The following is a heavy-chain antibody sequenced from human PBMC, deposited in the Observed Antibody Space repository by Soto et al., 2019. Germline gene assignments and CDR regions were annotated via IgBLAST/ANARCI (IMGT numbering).Heavy chain of an antibody. V-gene: IGHV3-74*01. CDR1: GFTFSSYW. D-gene: IGHD3-9*01. CDR3: ARTYDLLSSADETHDAFDI. J-gene: IGHJ3*02. CDR2: INSDGSST. Sequence: EVQLVESGGGLVQPGGSLRLSCAASGFTFSSYWMHWVRQAPGKGLVWVSRINSDGSSTSYADSVKGRFTISRDNAKNTLYLQMNSLRAEDTAVYYCARTYDLLSSADETHDAFDIWGQGTMVTVSS.